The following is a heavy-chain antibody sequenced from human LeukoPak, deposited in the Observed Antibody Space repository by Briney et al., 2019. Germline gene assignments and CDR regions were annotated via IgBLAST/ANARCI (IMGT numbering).Heavy chain of an antibody. D-gene: IGHD2-21*01. CDR2: SRNKASSYTT. CDR1: GFKFSDHY. CDR3: GRIAINANYGMDV. Sequence: PGGSQRLSCAASGFKFSDHYIDWVRQAPGKGLEWVGRSRNKASSYTTEYAASVEGRFTISRDVSESSLSLQMNSLRTEDTAVYYCGRIAINANYGMDVWGHGTTVTVSS. J-gene: IGHJ6*02. V-gene: IGHV3-72*01.